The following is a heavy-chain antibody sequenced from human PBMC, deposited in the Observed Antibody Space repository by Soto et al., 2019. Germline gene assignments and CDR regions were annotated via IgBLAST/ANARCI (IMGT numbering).Heavy chain of an antibody. CDR1: GFTFSSYW. CDR3: ARDDGVLPYYYYYYMDV. Sequence: WGSLRLACAASGFTFSSYWMSWVRQAPGKGGEWVANIKQDGSVEYYVDAVKGRCTISRDNAKNSLYLQMNSLRAEDTAVYYCARDDGVLPYYYYYYMDVWGKGTTVTVSS. D-gene: IGHD3-10*01. CDR2: IKQDGSVE. J-gene: IGHJ6*03. V-gene: IGHV3-7*01.